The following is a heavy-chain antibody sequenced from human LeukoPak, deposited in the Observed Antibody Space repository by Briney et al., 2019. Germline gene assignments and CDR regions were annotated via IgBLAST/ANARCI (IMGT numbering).Heavy chain of an antibody. CDR2: ISGSGGST. V-gene: IGHV3-23*01. D-gene: IGHD3-10*01. J-gene: IGHJ4*02. Sequence: GGSLRLSCAAPGFTFSSYAMSWVRQAPGKGLEWVSAISGSGGSTYYADSVKGRFTISRDNSKNTLYLQMNSLRAEDTAVYYCAKDSLLWFGELSPDYWGQGTLVTVSS. CDR3: AKDSLLWFGELSPDY. CDR1: GFTFSSYA.